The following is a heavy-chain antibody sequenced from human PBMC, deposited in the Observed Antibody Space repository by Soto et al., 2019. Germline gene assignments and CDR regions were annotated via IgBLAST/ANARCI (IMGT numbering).Heavy chain of an antibody. V-gene: IGHV1-18*01. J-gene: IGHJ4*02. CDR3: ARDARGDEAPMDY. CDR2: ISAYNGNT. D-gene: IGHD3-10*01. CDR1: GYTFTSYG. Sequence: ASVKVSCKASGYTFTSYGISWVRQAPGQGLEWMGRISAYNGNTNYAQKLQGRVTMTTDTSTSTAYMELSRLRSDDTAVYYCARDARGDEAPMDYWGQGTLVTVSS.